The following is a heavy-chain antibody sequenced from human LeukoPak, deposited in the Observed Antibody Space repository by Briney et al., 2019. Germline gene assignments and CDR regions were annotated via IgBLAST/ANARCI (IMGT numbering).Heavy chain of an antibody. J-gene: IGHJ4*02. CDR1: GYSISSGYY. CDR2: ISHSGST. Sequence: SETLSLTCTVSGYSISSGYYWGWIRQPPGKGLEWIGSISHSGSTYYNPSLKSRVSISVDTSKNQFSLKLSSVTAADTAVYYCARVRYYDSSGSRGFFDYWGQGTLVTVSS. V-gene: IGHV4-38-2*02. CDR3: ARVRYYDSSGSRGFFDY. D-gene: IGHD3-22*01.